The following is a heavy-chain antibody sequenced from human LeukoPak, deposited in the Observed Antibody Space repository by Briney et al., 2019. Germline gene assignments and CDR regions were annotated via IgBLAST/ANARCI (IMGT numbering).Heavy chain of an antibody. CDR3: ARAYSSGWYQNY. Sequence: GGSLRLSCAASGFTFSRYAMTWVRQAPGKGLEWVSYITNSGSTIYYADSVKGRFTISRDNANNSLYLQMSSLRDEDTAVYYCARAYSSGWYQNYWGQGTLVTVSS. V-gene: IGHV3-48*02. CDR1: GFTFSRYA. J-gene: IGHJ4*02. D-gene: IGHD6-19*01. CDR2: ITNSGSTI.